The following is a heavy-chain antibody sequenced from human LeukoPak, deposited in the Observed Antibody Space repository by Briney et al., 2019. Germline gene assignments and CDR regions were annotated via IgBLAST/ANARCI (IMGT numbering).Heavy chain of an antibody. Sequence: ASVKVSCKVSGYTLTELSMHWVRQAPGKGLEWMGGFDPEDGETIYAQKFQGRVTMTEDTSTDTAYMELSSLRSEDTAVYYCATGSYDILTGYYGTDAFDIWGQGTMVTVSS. J-gene: IGHJ3*02. CDR3: ATGSYDILTGYYGTDAFDI. CDR1: GYTLTELS. V-gene: IGHV1-24*01. D-gene: IGHD3-9*01. CDR2: FDPEDGET.